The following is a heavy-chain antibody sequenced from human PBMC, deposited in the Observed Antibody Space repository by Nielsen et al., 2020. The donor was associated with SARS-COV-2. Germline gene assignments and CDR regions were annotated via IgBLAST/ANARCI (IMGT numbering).Heavy chain of an antibody. V-gene: IGHV1-18*04. CDR2: ISAYNGNT. D-gene: IGHD3-16*01. CDR3: TRDAGLVPYWFDS. CDR1: GYTFTSYG. J-gene: IGHJ5*01. Sequence: ASVKVSCKASGYTFTSYGISWVRQAPGQGLEWMGWISAYNGNTNYAQKFQGRVTITRDTSASTAYMELSSLTSEDTAVYYCTRDAGLVPYWFDSWGQGTLITVSS.